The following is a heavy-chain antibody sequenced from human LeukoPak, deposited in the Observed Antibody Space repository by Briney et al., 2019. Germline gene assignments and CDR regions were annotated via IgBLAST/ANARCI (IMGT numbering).Heavy chain of an antibody. D-gene: IGHD6-13*01. Sequence: SETLSLTCAIYGGSFSGYYWSWIRQPPGKGLEWIGEINHSGSTNYNPSLKSRVTISVDTSKNQFSLKLSSVTAADTAVYCCARGRIAAAAPFDYWGQGTLVTVSS. CDR3: ARGRIAAAAPFDY. CDR1: GGSFSGYY. J-gene: IGHJ4*02. V-gene: IGHV4-34*01. CDR2: INHSGST.